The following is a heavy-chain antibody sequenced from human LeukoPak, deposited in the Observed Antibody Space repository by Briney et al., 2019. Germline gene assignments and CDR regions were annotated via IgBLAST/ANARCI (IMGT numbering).Heavy chain of an antibody. D-gene: IGHD5-24*01. CDR2: MNPNSGNT. Sequence: GASVKVSCKASGYTFTSHGFTWVRQATGQGLEWMGWMNPNSGNTGYAQKFQGRVTMTRNTSISTAYMELSSLRSEDTAVYYCARGRRDGYNLDYWGQGTLVTVSS. V-gene: IGHV1-8*02. CDR1: GYTFTSHG. J-gene: IGHJ4*02. CDR3: ARGRRDGYNLDY.